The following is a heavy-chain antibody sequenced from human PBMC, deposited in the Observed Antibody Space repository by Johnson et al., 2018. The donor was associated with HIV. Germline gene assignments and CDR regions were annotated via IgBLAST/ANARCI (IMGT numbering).Heavy chain of an antibody. V-gene: IGHV3-49*03. D-gene: IGHD2-8*01. CDR2: IRSKTYGGTP. J-gene: IGHJ3*02. CDR1: GFTFGNDA. CDR3: ARGLNCTNGVCYTCAFDI. Sequence: VQLVESGGGLVQPGRSLRLSCTASGFTFGNDAMGWFRQAPGKGLEWLGFIRSKTYGGTPHYAASVKGRFTISRDDPNTIPYLQMDSLKTEDTAVYYCARGLNCTNGVCYTCAFDIWGQGTMVTVSS.